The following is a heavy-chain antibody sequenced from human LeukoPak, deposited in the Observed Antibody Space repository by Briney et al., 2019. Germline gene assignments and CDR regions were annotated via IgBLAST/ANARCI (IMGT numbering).Heavy chain of an antibody. D-gene: IGHD3-16*01. CDR3: ARVLYDYVWGSPDY. Sequence: GGSLRLSCAASGFSFSSYSMNWVRQAPGKGLEWVSYISGSTTTIYYADSTRGRFAISRDNAKNSLYLQMHSLRAEDTAVYCCARVLYDYVWGSPDYWGQGTLVTVSS. CDR2: ISGSTTTI. CDR1: GFSFSSYS. J-gene: IGHJ4*02. V-gene: IGHV3-48*01.